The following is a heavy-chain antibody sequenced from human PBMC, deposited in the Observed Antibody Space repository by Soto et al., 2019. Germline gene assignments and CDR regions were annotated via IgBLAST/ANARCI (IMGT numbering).Heavy chain of an antibody. V-gene: IGHV4-59*08. CDR3: ARLVQTNSVVIQDNWLDP. CDR2: IYYSGST. Sequence: SSETLSLTCTVSGGSISSYYWSWIRQPPGKGLKWIGYIYYSGSTNYNPSLKSRVTISVDTSKNQFSLKLTSLTAADTAVYFCARLVQTNSVVIQDNWLDPWGQGTLVTVSS. D-gene: IGHD5-18*01. CDR1: GGSISSYY. J-gene: IGHJ5*02.